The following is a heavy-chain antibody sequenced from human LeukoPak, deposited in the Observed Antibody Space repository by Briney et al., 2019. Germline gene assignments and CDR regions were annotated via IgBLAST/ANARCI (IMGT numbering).Heavy chain of an antibody. CDR1: GFTFSSYG. J-gene: IGHJ6*02. V-gene: IGHV3-30*18. CDR2: ISYDGSNK. CDR3: ANQITGMTIYYYYHGMDV. Sequence: PGGSLRLFCAASGFTFSSYGMHWVRQAPGKGLEWVAVISYDGSNKYYADSVKGRFTVSRDNSKNTLYLQMNSLRAADTAVYYCANQITGMTIYYYYHGMDVWGQGTTVTVSS. D-gene: IGHD1-20*01.